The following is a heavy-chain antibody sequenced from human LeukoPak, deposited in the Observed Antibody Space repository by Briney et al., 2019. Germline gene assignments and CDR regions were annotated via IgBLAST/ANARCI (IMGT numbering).Heavy chain of an antibody. Sequence: GRSLRLSCAASGFTFSSYAMHWVRQAPGKGLEWVAVISYDGSNKYYADSVKGRFTISRDNSKNTLYLQMNGLRAEDTAVYYCARDQSSSGSYGGAFDIWGQGTMVTVSS. CDR2: ISYDGSNK. CDR1: GFTFSSYA. CDR3: ARDQSSSGSYGGAFDI. V-gene: IGHV3-30*04. J-gene: IGHJ3*02. D-gene: IGHD1-26*01.